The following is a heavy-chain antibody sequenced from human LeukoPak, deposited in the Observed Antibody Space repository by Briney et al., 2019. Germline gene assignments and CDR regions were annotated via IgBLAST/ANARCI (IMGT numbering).Heavy chain of an antibody. D-gene: IGHD1-26*01. CDR2: ISAYKGDT. CDR3: ARLSGSQTTPY. V-gene: IGHV1-18*01. J-gene: IGHJ4*02. Sequence: ASVKVSCKTSGYTFTNYGIAWVRQAPGQGLEWMGWISAYKGDTKYAQKFQGRVTMSSDTSTTTAYMELRSLRSEDTAVYYCARLSGSQTTPYWGQGTLVTVSS. CDR1: GYTFTNYG.